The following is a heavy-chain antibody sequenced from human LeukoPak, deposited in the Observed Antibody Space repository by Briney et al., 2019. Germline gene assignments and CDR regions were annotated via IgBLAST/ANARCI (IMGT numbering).Heavy chain of an antibody. CDR3: ARDSQFGNLLYGGAFDI. D-gene: IGHD3-10*01. Sequence: TVKVSCKASGGAFSNYGINWVRQAPGQGLEWMGRIIPILDITNYAQRFQGRVTITADKSTSTAYMELSSLRSEDTAVYYCARDSQFGNLLYGGAFDIWGQGTMVTVSS. J-gene: IGHJ3*02. CDR2: IIPILDIT. CDR1: GGAFSNYG. V-gene: IGHV1-69*04.